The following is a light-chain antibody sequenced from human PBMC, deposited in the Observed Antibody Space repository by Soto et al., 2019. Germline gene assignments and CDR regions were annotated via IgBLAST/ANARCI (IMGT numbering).Light chain of an antibody. Sequence: EIVMTQSPATLSVSPLGIATLSFRASQSISDTLAWYQQKPGQAPRLLIYGASTRAPGFPARFSGSGSGTDFTLTISSLQSEDFAVYYCQKYNNWPWKFGQGTKVDIK. CDR2: GAS. CDR3: QKYNNWPWK. V-gene: IGKV3-15*01. CDR1: QSISDT. J-gene: IGKJ1*01.